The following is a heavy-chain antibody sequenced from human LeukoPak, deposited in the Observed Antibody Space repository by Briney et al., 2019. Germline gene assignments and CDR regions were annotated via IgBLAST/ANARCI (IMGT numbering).Heavy chain of an antibody. V-gene: IGHV1-18*01. Sequence: ASVKVSCKASGYTFTSYGISWVRQAPGQGLEWMGWISAYNGNTNYAQKLQGRVTMTTDTSTSTAYMELRSLRSDDTAVYYRARVGGLWFGELLLGYWGQGTLVTVSS. J-gene: IGHJ4*02. CDR1: GYTFTSYG. CDR2: ISAYNGNT. D-gene: IGHD3-10*01. CDR3: ARVGGLWFGELLLGY.